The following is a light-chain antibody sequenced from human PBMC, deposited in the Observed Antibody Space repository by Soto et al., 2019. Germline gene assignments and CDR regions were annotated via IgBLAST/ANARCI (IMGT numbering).Light chain of an antibody. CDR3: SSYTSSSTLV. CDR2: DVS. J-gene: IGLJ2*01. CDR1: RSDVGGYNY. V-gene: IGLV2-14*01. Sequence: QSALTQPASVSGSPGQSITISCTGTRSDVGGYNYVSWYQQHPGKAPKLMIYDVSHRPSGVSNRFSGSKSGNTASLTISGLQAEDEADYYCSSYTSSSTLVFGGGTKLTV.